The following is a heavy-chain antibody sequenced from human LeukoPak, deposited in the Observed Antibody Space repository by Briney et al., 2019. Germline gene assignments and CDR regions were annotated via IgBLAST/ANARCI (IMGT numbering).Heavy chain of an antibody. V-gene: IGHV3-21*01. CDR2: ISSSSSYI. CDR3: ARKDVYYYYGMDV. J-gene: IGHJ6*02. Sequence: GGSLRLSCAASGFTFSSYSMSWVRQAPGKGLEWVSSISSSSSYIYYADSVKGRFTISRDNAKNSLYLQMNSLRAEDTAVYCCARKDVYYYYGMDVWGQGTTVTVSS. CDR1: GFTFSSYS.